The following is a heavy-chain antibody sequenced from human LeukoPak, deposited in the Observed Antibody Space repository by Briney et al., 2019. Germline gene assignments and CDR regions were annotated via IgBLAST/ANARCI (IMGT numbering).Heavy chain of an antibody. Sequence: ASVKVSCKASGYTFTSYAMHWVRQAPGQRLEWMGWINADNGNTKYSQKFQGRVTITRDTSASTANMELSSLRSEDTAVYYCARAGGSGSGYSSGWYYDYWGQGTLVTVSS. D-gene: IGHD6-19*01. CDR1: GYTFTSYA. CDR3: ARAGGSGSGYSSGWYYDY. J-gene: IGHJ4*02. CDR2: INADNGNT. V-gene: IGHV1-3*01.